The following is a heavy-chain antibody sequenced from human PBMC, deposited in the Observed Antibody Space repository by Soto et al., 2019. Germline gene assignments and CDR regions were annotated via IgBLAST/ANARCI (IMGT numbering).Heavy chain of an antibody. V-gene: IGHV3-11*01. CDR1: GFTFSDYY. J-gene: IGHJ4*02. CDR3: AGDRTGHNPYYCDT. Sequence: QVQLVESGGGLVKPGGSLRLSCAASGFTFSDYYMSWIRQAPGKGLEWVSYISSSGSTIYYEDSVTSRFTISRHNAKNSLYLQMNSLRAEDTAVYYCAGDRTGHNPYYCDTLGQATLVPVSS. CDR2: ISSSGSTI. D-gene: IGHD3-9*01.